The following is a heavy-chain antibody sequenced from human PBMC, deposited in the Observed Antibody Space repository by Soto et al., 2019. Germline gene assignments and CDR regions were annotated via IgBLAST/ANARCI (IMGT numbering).Heavy chain of an antibody. V-gene: IGHV4-39*01. D-gene: IGHD6-19*01. CDR3: ARRNFEYSSGWYPHIWFDP. CDR1: GGSISSSSYY. Sequence: SETLSLTCTVSGGSISSSSYYWGWIRQPPGKGLEWIGSIYYSGSTYYNPSLKSRVTISVDTSKNQFSLKLSSVTAADTAVYYCARRNFEYSSGWYPHIWFDPWGQGTLVTVSS. J-gene: IGHJ5*02. CDR2: IYYSGST.